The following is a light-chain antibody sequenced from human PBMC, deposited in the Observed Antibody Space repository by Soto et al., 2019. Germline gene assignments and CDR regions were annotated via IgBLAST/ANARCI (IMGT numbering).Light chain of an antibody. V-gene: IGKV3-20*01. CDR2: AAS. Sequence: IVLTQSPDTLSLSPGDRATLSCGASQSVNAKYLAWYQQRPGQPPRLLIYAASRRAAGIPERFSHGVSETKFPLTISRLEPEDFAVYYCQHFDSSPVTFGQGPNVEIK. J-gene: IGKJ2*01. CDR3: QHFDSSPVT. CDR1: QSVNAKY.